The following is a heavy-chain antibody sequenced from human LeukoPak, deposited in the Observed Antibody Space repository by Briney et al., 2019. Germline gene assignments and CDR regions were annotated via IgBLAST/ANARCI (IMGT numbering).Heavy chain of an antibody. D-gene: IGHD2-8*01. J-gene: IGHJ4*02. V-gene: IGHV1-69*04. CDR2: IIPILGIA. CDR3: AREDEYCTNGVCYLPGSQ. Sequence: SVKVSCKASGGTFSSDTISWVRQAHGPGLEWMGRIIPILGIATYAQKFQGRVTITADKSTSTAYMELSSLRSEDTAVYYCAREDEYCTNGVCYLPGSQWGQGTLVTVSS. CDR1: GGTFSSDT.